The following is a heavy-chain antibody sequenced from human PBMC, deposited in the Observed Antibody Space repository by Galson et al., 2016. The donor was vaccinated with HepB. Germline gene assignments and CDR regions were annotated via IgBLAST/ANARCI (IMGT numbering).Heavy chain of an antibody. CDR2: ISSSSSTI. V-gene: IGHV3-48*04. CDR3: ARGMGVVLRVIADLFDY. Sequence: SLRLSCAASGFTFSRYGMHWVRQAPGKGLEWVSYISSSSSTIYYADSVKGRFTISRDNAKNSLYLQMNSLRAEDTAVYYCARGMGVVLRVIADLFDYWGQGTLVTVSS. CDR1: GFTFSRYG. J-gene: IGHJ4*02. D-gene: IGHD3-16*02.